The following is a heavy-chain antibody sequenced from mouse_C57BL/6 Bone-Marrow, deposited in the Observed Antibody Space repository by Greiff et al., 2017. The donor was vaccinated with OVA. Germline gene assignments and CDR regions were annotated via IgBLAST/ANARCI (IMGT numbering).Heavy chain of an antibody. Sequence: EVMLVESGGGLVKPGGSLKLSCAASGFTFSDYGMHWVRQAPEKGLEWVAYISSGSSTIYYADIVKGRFTNSRDKAKNTLYLQMTSLRSEDTAMYYCARCGYWGQGTSVTVSS. CDR3: ARCGY. CDR2: ISSGSSTI. J-gene: IGHJ4*01. CDR1: GFTFSDYG. V-gene: IGHV5-17*01.